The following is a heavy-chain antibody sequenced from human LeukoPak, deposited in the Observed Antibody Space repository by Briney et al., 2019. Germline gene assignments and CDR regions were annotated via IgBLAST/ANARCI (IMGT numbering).Heavy chain of an antibody. J-gene: IGHJ4*02. CDR2: IYYSGST. Sequence: KPSETLSLTCTVSGGSMSSYYWSWLRQPTGRGVEGVRYIYYSGSTNYNPSLKSRVTISVDTSKNQFSLKLSSVTAADTAVYYCARAGHYDSYYFDYWGQGTLVTVSS. D-gene: IGHD3-22*01. CDR3: ARAGHYDSYYFDY. CDR1: GGSMSSYY. V-gene: IGHV4-59*01.